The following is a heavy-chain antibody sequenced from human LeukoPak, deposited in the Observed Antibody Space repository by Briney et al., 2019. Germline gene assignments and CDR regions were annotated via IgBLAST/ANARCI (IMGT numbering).Heavy chain of an antibody. CDR2: IYYSGTT. CDR3: ARGGNYWPQWWFDP. V-gene: IGHV4-59*01. D-gene: IGHD1-26*01. J-gene: IGHJ5*02. Sequence: PSETLSLTCTVSGGSISTYYWNWIRQPPGKGLEWMGYIYYSGTTNYNPSLKSRVTMSLDASKNQFSLELNSVTPADTAVYYCARGGNYWPQWWFDPWGRGTLVSVSS. CDR1: GGSISTYY.